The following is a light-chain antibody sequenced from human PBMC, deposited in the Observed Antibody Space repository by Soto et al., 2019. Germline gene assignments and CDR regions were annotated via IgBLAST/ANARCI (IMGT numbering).Light chain of an antibody. V-gene: IGKV1-5*03. CDR3: QQYNSFSET. CDR1: QSISIW. Sequence: DIQMTQSPSTLSASVGDRVTISCRASQSISIWLAWYQQRPGKAPKLLIYKASSLESGVPSRFSGSGSVTEFTLTIIILQPDDFATYYCQQYNSFSETFGQGTKVEIK. J-gene: IGKJ1*01. CDR2: KAS.